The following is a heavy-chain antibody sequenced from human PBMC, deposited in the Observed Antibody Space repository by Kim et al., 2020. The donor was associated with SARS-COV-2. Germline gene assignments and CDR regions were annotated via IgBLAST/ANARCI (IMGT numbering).Heavy chain of an antibody. J-gene: IGHJ4*02. CDR1: GYSFTSYW. V-gene: IGHV5-10-1*01. D-gene: IGHD3-22*01. Sequence: GESLKISCKGSGYSFTSYWISWVRQMPGKGLEWMGRIDPSDSYTNYSPSFQGHVTISADKSISTAYLQWSSLKASDTAMYYCTRHSRHYYDSSGYDYWGQGTLVTVSS. CDR2: IDPSDSYT. CDR3: TRHSRHYYDSSGYDY.